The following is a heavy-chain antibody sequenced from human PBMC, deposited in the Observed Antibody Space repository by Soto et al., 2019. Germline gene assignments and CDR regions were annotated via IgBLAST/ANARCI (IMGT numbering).Heavy chain of an antibody. CDR3: ARDILSGGAYPDS. V-gene: IGHV3-30*03. CDR2: ISYDGSNK. D-gene: IGHD3-10*01. Sequence: SLRLSCAASGFTFSSYGMHWVRQAPGKGLEWVAVISYDGSNKYYADSVKGRFTISRDNAKNSLFLQMNSLRADDTAVYYCARDILSGGAYPDSWGQGTKVTVSS. J-gene: IGHJ5*01. CDR1: GFTFSSYG.